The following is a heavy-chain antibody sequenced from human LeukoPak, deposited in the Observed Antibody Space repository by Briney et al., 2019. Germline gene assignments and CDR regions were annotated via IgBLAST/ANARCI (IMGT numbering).Heavy chain of an antibody. CDR3: TKDYYLTDGDWFDP. J-gene: IGHJ5*02. V-gene: IGHV3-23*01. CDR2: ITPGSDFT. CDR1: GFTFSVYA. D-gene: IGHD2/OR15-2a*01. Sequence: AGGSLRLSCVASGFTFSVYAMSWVRQGPGKGLEWVSGITPGSDFTSYADSVRGRFTISRDNSQNTLYLQMSTLRTEDTAIYYCTKDYYLTDGDWFDPWGLGTQVIVSS.